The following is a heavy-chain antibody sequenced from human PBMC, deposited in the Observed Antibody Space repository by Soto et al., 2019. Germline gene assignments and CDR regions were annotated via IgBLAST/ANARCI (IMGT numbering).Heavy chain of an antibody. CDR2: FDPEDGET. Sequence: ASVKVSCKVSGYTRTELSMHWVRQAPGKGLEWMGGFDPEDGETIYAQKFQGRVTMTEDTSTDTAYMELSSLRSEDTAVYYCATDLSPRYGDYYFDYWGQGTLVTVSS. J-gene: IGHJ4*02. D-gene: IGHD4-17*01. V-gene: IGHV1-24*01. CDR3: ATDLSPRYGDYYFDY. CDR1: GYTRTELS.